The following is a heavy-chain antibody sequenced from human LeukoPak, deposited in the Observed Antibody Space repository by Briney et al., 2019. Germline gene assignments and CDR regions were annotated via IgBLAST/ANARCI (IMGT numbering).Heavy chain of an antibody. V-gene: IGHV3-64*01. J-gene: IGHJ4*02. Sequence: GGSLRLSCAASGFTFSSYAMSWVRQAPGKGLEYVSAISSNGGSTYYANSVKGRFTISRDNSKNTLYLQMGSLRAEDMAVYYCARGPGYSSSWYYYWGQGTLVTVSS. CDR1: GFTFSSYA. CDR2: ISSNGGST. D-gene: IGHD6-13*01. CDR3: ARGPGYSSSWYYY.